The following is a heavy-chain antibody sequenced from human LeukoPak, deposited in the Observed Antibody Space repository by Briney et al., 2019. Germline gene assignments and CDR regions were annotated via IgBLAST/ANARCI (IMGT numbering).Heavy chain of an antibody. V-gene: IGHV3-66*02. D-gene: IGHD4-23*01. Sequence: GALILSCAASGFTVSSNYMSWVRQAPGRGLEWVSVIYSGGSTYYADSVKGRFTISRDNSKNTLYLQMNSLRAEDTAVYYCARDWRWKAVNYYYGMDVWGQGTTVTVSS. CDR3: ARDWRWKAVNYYYGMDV. CDR1: GFTVSSNY. CDR2: IYSGGST. J-gene: IGHJ6*02.